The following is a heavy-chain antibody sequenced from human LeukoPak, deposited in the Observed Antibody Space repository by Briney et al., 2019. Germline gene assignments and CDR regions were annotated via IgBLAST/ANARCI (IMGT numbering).Heavy chain of an antibody. CDR3: AREPGDVNDY. CDR2: LYSDGTT. D-gene: IGHD7-27*01. Sequence: PGGSLRLSCAASGLTVSSNYMSWVRQAPGKGLEWVSILYSDGTTYYADSVKGRFTISRDNSKNTLYLEMNNLRVEDTAVYYCAREPGDVNDYWGQGTLVTVSS. V-gene: IGHV3-53*01. J-gene: IGHJ4*02. CDR1: GLTVSSNY.